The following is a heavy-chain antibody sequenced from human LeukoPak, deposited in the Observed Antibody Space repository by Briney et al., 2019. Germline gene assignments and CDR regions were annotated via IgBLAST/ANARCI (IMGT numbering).Heavy chain of an antibody. CDR2: IWYDGSNK. J-gene: IGHJ3*02. D-gene: IGHD5-18*01. CDR3: AKERLITAMVNNAFGI. V-gene: IGHV3-33*06. CDR1: GFTFSSYG. Sequence: GRSLRLSCAASGFTFSSYGMHWVRQAPGKGLEWVAVIWYDGSNKYYADSVKGRFTISRDNSKNTLYLQMNSLRAEDTAVYYCAKERLITAMVNNAFGIWGQGTMVTVSS.